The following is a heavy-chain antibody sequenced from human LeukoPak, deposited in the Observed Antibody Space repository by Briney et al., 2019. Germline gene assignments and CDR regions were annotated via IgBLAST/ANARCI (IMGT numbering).Heavy chain of an antibody. CDR1: GYTFTGYY. Sequence: ASVKVSCKVSGYTFTGYYMHWVRQAPGQGLEWMGWINPNSGGTKYAQKFQGRVTMTRDTSIGTVYMELSRLISDDTAVYYCARDPVSAAIDLDYWGQGTLVTVSS. V-gene: IGHV1-2*02. D-gene: IGHD2-2*01. CDR2: INPNSGGT. CDR3: ARDPVSAAIDLDY. J-gene: IGHJ4*02.